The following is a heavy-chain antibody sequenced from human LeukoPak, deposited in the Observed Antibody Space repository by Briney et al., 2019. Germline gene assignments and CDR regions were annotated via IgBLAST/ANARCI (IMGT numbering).Heavy chain of an antibody. CDR1: GGSISSGSYY. Sequence: PSQTLSLTCTVSGGSISSGSYYWSWIRQPAGKGLEWIGYIHYTGSTNYNPSLKSRVSISVDTSKNQFSLKLSSVTAADTAVYYCARHGGYHSPIDYWGQGTLVTVSS. CDR2: IHYTGST. D-gene: IGHD3-22*01. CDR3: ARHGGYHSPIDY. J-gene: IGHJ4*02. V-gene: IGHV4-61*09.